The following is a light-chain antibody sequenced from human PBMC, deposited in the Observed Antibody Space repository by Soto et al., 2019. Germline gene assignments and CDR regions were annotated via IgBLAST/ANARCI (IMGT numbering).Light chain of an antibody. Sequence: QSALTQPASVSGSPGQSITISCTGTSSDVGGYNYVSWYQQHPGKAPKLMIYAVTDRPSGVSSRFSGSKSANTASLTISGLQAEDEADYYCSSYTGSSTLFGTGTKLTVL. CDR1: SSDVGGYNY. J-gene: IGLJ1*01. CDR2: AVT. V-gene: IGLV2-14*01. CDR3: SSYTGSSTL.